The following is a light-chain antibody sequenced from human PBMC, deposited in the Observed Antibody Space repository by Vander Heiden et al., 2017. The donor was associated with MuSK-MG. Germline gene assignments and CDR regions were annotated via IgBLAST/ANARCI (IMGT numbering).Light chain of an antibody. Sequence: DIVMTQSPDSLAVSLGERATINCKSSQSILYSANNKNYLAWYQQKPGQPPQLLIYWASTRESGVPDRVSGSGSGTEFTLTISSLQAEDVAIYYCQQYESTPWTFGQGTKVEIK. V-gene: IGKV4-1*01. CDR1: QSILYSANNKNY. CDR3: QQYESTPWT. CDR2: WAS. J-gene: IGKJ1*01.